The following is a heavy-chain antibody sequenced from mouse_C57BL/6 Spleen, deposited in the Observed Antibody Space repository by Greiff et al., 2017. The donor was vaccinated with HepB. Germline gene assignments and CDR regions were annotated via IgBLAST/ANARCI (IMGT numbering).Heavy chain of an antibody. CDR2: IYPENGDT. D-gene: IGHD3-3*01. CDR1: GYNIKDDY. J-gene: IGHJ4*01. V-gene: IGHV14-4*01. Sequence: EVQLQQSGAELVRPGASVKLSCTASGYNIKDDYMHWVKQRPEQGLEWIGWIYPENGDTEYNTKFKGKATMTADKSSNTAYLQITSLTSEDTAVYSCTGGRRADYYAMDYWGQGTSVTVSS. CDR3: TGGRRADYYAMDY.